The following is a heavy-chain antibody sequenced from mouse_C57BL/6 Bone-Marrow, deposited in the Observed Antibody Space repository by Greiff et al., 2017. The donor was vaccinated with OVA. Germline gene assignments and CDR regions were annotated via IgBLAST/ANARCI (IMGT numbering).Heavy chain of an antibody. CDR3: ARSGYDFYYFDY. V-gene: IGHV1-18*01. J-gene: IGHJ2*01. D-gene: IGHD2-4*01. CDR1: GYTFTDYN. Sequence: VQLQQSGPELVKPGASVKIPCKASGYTFTDYNMDWVKQSHGKSLEWIGDINPNNGGTIYNQKFKGKATLTVDKSSSTAYMELRSLTSVDTAVYYCARSGYDFYYFDYCGQGTTLTVSS. CDR2: INPNNGGT.